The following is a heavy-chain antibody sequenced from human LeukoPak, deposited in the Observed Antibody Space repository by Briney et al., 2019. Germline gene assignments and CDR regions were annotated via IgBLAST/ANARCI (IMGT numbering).Heavy chain of an antibody. D-gene: IGHD3-3*01. CDR3: AREVPNYDFWSGYNYNGMDV. V-gene: IGHV3-7*01. CDR2: IKQDGYEK. Sequence: GGSLRLSCAASGLTFSGYDMNWVRQAPGKGLEWVANIKQDGYEKYYVDSVKGRFTISRGNAKNSLYLHMNSLRAEDTAVYYCAREVPNYDFWSGYNYNGMDVWGQGTTVAVSS. CDR1: GLTFSGYD. J-gene: IGHJ6*02.